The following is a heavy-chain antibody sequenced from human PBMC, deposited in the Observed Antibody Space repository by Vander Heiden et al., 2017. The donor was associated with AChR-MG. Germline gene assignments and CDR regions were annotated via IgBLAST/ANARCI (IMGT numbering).Heavy chain of an antibody. CDR1: GFTFGDYA. CDR2: IRSKAYGGTT. CDR3: TRDPDYGSASSLHYYYYGMDV. J-gene: IGHJ6*02. V-gene: IGHV3-49*05. Sequence: EVQLVESGGGLVKPGRPLRLSCTASGFTFGDYAMSWSRQTPGKGLEWVGFIRSKAYGGTTEYAASVKGRFTISRDDSKSIAYLQMNSLKTEDTAVYYCTRDPDYGSASSLHYYYYGMDVWGQGTTVTVSS. D-gene: IGHD3-10*01.